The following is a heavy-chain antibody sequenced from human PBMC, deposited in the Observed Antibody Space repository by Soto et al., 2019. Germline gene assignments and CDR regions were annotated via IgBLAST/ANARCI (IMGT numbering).Heavy chain of an antibody. D-gene: IGHD1-26*01. CDR1: GGSISSYY. CDR3: AREPDGRGRPGSDAFDI. CDR2: IYYSGST. V-gene: IGHV4-59*01. Sequence: SETLSLTCTVSGGSISSYYWSWIRQPPGKGLEWIGYIYYSGSTNYNPSLKSRVTISVDTSKNQFSLKLSSVTAADTAVYYCAREPDGRGRPGSDAFDIWGQGTMVTVSS. J-gene: IGHJ3*02.